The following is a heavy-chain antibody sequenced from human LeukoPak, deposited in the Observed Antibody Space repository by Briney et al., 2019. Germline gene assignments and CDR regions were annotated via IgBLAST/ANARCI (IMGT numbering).Heavy chain of an antibody. D-gene: IGHD3-3*01. Sequence: QPGRSLRLSCAASGFTFSSYSMHWVRQAPGKGLEWVALISFDGNNKYYADSVKSRLTVSRDNSKSTLSLRVNDLRPEDTAVYYCARDSKGFADYWGQGTLVTVSS. J-gene: IGHJ4*02. CDR3: ARDSKGFADY. CDR1: GFTFSSYS. CDR2: ISFDGNNK. V-gene: IGHV3-30*04.